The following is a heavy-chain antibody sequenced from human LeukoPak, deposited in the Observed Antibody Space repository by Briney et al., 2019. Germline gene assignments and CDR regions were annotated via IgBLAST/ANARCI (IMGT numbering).Heavy chain of an antibody. CDR1: GFSFSSFA. CDR2: IRARSDNT. CDR3: TKGRSSGYANGWFHDN. D-gene: IGHD2-2*01. Sequence: GGSLTLSCAASGFSFSSFAMGWVRQTPGKGLEWISEIRARSDNTYYADSVRGRFAISRDNSKNTLYLQMNSLRAEDTAVYYCTKGRSSGYANGWFHDNWGQGTLVTVSS. V-gene: IGHV3-23*01. J-gene: IGHJ4*02.